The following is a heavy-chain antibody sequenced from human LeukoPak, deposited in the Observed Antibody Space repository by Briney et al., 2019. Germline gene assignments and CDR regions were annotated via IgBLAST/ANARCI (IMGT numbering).Heavy chain of an antibody. CDR1: GYTLTELS. CDR3: ATNSGSSYYFDY. D-gene: IGHD1-26*01. V-gene: IGHV1-24*01. CDR2: FDPEDGET. Sequence: ASVKVSCKVSGYTLTELSVHWVRQAPGKGLEWMGGFDPEDGETIYAQKFQGRVTMTEDTSTDTAYMELSSLRSEDTAVYYCATNSGSSYYFDYWGQGTLATVSS. J-gene: IGHJ4*02.